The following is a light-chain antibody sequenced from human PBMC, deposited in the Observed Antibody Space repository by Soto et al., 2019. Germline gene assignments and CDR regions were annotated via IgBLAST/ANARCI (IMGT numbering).Light chain of an antibody. CDR1: QSISSW. V-gene: IGKV1-5*03. CDR2: KAS. CDR3: QPYNSYPYT. Sequence: DIQMTQSPSTLSASVGDRVTITCRASQSISSWLAWYQQKPGKAPKLLIYKASSLESGVPSRFSGSGSGTEFTLTISSLQPDDFATYYCQPYNSYPYTLGQGTKVDIK. J-gene: IGKJ2*01.